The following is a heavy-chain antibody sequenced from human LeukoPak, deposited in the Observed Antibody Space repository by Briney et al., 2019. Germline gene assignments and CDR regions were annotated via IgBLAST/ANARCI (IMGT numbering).Heavy chain of an antibody. Sequence: GGSLRLSCAASGFTFSNYAMNWVRQAPGKGLEWVSYISSSSSTIYYADSVKGRFTISRDNAKNSLFLQMNSLRDEDTAVYYCARDPGHSSVGESKHNDYWGQGTLVTVSS. CDR3: ARDPGHSSVGESKHNDY. J-gene: IGHJ4*02. CDR2: ISSSSSTI. V-gene: IGHV3-48*02. CDR1: GFTFSNYA. D-gene: IGHD3-10*01.